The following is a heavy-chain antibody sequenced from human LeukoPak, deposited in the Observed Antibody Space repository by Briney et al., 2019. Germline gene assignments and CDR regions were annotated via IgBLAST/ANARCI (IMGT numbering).Heavy chain of an antibody. CDR2: IFYSGTT. CDR1: GGATSSSNYY. Sequence: SETLSLTCTVSGGATSSSNYYWAWIRQPPGKGLEWMGSIFYSGTTHYNPSLKSRVTISIDTSKNQFSLKLSSVTAADTAVYYCARLSNYGGHSGDGYWGQGTLVTVSS. CDR3: ARLSNYGGHSGDGY. V-gene: IGHV4-39*01. D-gene: IGHD4-23*01. J-gene: IGHJ4*02.